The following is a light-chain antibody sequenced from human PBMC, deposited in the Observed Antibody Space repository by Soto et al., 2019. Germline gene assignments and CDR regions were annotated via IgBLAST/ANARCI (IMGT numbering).Light chain of an antibody. CDR1: QSISSY. J-gene: IGKJ1*01. Sequence: DIQMPQSPSSLSASVGDRVTITCRASQSISSYLNWYQRKPGKAPKLLIYAASSLQSGVPSRFSGSGSGTDFTLTISSLQPEAFATYYCQQSYSTPWTFGQGTKVEIK. CDR2: AAS. CDR3: QQSYSTPWT. V-gene: IGKV1-39*01.